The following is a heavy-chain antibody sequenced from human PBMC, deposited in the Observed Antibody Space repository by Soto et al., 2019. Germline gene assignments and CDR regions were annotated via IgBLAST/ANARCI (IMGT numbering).Heavy chain of an antibody. D-gene: IGHD5-12*01. CDR3: ATNPRSGMVATFDY. CDR2: FDPEDGET. V-gene: IGHV1-24*01. J-gene: IGHJ4*02. Sequence: ASVKVSCKVSGYTLTELSMHWVRQAPGKGLEWMGGFDPEDGETIYAQKFQGRVTMTEDTSTDTAYMELSSLRSEDTAVYYCATNPRSGMVATFDYWGQGTLVTFSS. CDR1: GYTLTELS.